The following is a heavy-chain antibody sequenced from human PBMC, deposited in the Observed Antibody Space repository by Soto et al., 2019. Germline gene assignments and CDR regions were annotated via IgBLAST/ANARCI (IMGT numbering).Heavy chain of an antibody. CDR1: GYTFTSYG. Sequence: ASVKVSCKASGYTFTSYGISWVRQAPGQGLEWMGWISAYNGNTNYAQKLQGRVTMTTDTSTSTAYMELRSLRSDDTAVYYCARSSSLSSWYCQSDYWGKGTLVTVSS. CDR2: ISAYNGNT. V-gene: IGHV1-18*01. CDR3: ARSSSLSSWYCQSDY. D-gene: IGHD6-13*01. J-gene: IGHJ4*02.